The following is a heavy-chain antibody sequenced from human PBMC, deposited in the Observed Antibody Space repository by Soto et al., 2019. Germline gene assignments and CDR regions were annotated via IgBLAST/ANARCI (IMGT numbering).Heavy chain of an antibody. Sequence: QVQLVESGGGVVQPGRSLRLSCAASGFTFSSYGMHWVRQAPGKGLEWVAVIWYDGSNKYYADSVKGRFTISRDNYKNTLYLQMNSLRAEDTAVYYCARDPPFGGIAVARGGDYWGQGTLVTVSS. D-gene: IGHD6-19*01. CDR1: GFTFSSYG. CDR3: ARDPPFGGIAVARGGDY. V-gene: IGHV3-33*01. CDR2: IWYDGSNK. J-gene: IGHJ4*02.